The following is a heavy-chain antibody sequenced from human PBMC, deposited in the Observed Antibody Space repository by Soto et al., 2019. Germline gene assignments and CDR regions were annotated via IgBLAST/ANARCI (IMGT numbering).Heavy chain of an antibody. CDR2: IYYSGST. CDR3: ARVYYDFWSGYSVYYYYYGMDV. J-gene: IGHJ6*02. V-gene: IGHV4-59*01. CDR1: GGSISSYD. Sequence: SETLSLTCTVSGGSISSYDWSWIRQPPGKGLEWIGYIYYSGSTNYNPSLKSRVTISVDTSKNQFSLKLSSVTAADTAVYYCARVYYDFWSGYSVYYYYYGMDVWGQGTTVTVSS. D-gene: IGHD3-3*01.